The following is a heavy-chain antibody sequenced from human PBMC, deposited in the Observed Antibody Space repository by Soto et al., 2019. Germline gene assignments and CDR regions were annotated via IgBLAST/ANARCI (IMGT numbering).Heavy chain of an antibody. CDR1: GFTFSSYG. CDR2: IWYDGTNE. J-gene: IGHJ5*02. Sequence: QVQLVESGGGVVQPGRSLRLSCAASGFTFSSYGMHWVRQAPGKGLEWVAFIWYDGTNEYYADSVKGLITISRDNSKNMVYLQMNSLRAEDTVVYYCARDRRHCSGGRCFNWFDPWGQGTLVTVSS. D-gene: IGHD2-15*01. V-gene: IGHV3-33*01. CDR3: ARDRRHCSGGRCFNWFDP.